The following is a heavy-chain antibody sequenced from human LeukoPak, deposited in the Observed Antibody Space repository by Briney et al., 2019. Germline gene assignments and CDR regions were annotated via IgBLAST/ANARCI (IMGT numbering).Heavy chain of an antibody. CDR2: IYYSGST. CDR3: ASVSYDTSLQH. D-gene: IGHD3-22*01. V-gene: IGHV4-31*03. Sequence: SETLSLTCTVSGGSMSSGGDFGSGIRQHPGKGLEWIGYIYYSGSTYYNPSLKGRVTIPVDTSKNQFSLRLSSVTAADTAIYYCASVSYDTSLQHWGEGTLVTVSS. J-gene: IGHJ1*01. CDR1: GGSMSSGGDF.